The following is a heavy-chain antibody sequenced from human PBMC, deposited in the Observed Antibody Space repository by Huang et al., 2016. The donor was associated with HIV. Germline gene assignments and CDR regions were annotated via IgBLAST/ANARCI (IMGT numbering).Heavy chain of an antibody. V-gene: IGHV3-30*04. CDR1: GFLFSTYA. CDR3: AREVRDGYNPGGAFDI. CDR2: RSNDGRSK. J-gene: IGHJ3*02. D-gene: IGHD5-12*01. Sequence: QVQLVESGGGVVQPGRSLRRSCAASGFLFSTYAFHWVRQAPGRGLDWLTVRSNDGRSKYYADSVKGRFTISRDNSKSTVYLQMSNLRSEDTAVYYCAREVRDGYNPGGAFDIWGQGTMVTVSS.